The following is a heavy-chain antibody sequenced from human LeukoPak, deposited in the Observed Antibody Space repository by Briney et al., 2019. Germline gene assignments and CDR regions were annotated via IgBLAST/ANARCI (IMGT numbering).Heavy chain of an antibody. V-gene: IGHV3-48*03. CDR3: ARTTVNAFDI. D-gene: IGHD4-17*01. Sequence: GGSLRLSCAASRFTFSSYEMNWVRQAPGKGLEWVSYISSSGSTIYYADSVKGRFTISRDNAKNSLYLQMNSLRAGDTAVYYCARTTVNAFDIWGQGTMVTLSS. CDR1: RFTFSSYE. J-gene: IGHJ3*02. CDR2: ISSSGSTI.